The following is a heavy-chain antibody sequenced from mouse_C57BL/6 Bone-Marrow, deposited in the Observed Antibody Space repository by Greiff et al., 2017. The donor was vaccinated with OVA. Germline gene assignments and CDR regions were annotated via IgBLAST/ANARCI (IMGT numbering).Heavy chain of an antibody. Sequence: VMLVESGPGLVQPSQSLSITCTVSGFSLTSYGVHWVRQSPGKGLEWLGVIWRGGSTDYNAAFMSRLSITKDNSKSQVFFKMNSLQADDTAIYYCAKERNYYGSTSPFAYWGQGTLVTVSA. J-gene: IGHJ3*01. CDR1: GFSLTSYG. V-gene: IGHV2-5*01. CDR3: AKERNYYGSTSPFAY. CDR2: IWRGGST. D-gene: IGHD1-1*01.